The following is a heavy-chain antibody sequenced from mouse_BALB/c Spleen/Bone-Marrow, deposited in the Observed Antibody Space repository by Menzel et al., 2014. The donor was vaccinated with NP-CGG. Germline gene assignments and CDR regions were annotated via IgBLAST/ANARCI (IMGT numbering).Heavy chain of an antibody. CDR2: INPYNGGT. Sequence: VQLQQSGPELVKPGASMKISCKASGYSFTGYTMNWVKQSHGKNLERIGLINPYNGGTSYNQKFKDKATLTVDKSSSTAYMELLSLTSEDSAVYYCARGLEYAMDYWGQGTSVTVSS. D-gene: IGHD2-13*01. CDR3: ARGLEYAMDY. CDR1: GYSFTGYT. V-gene: IGHV1-18*01. J-gene: IGHJ4*01.